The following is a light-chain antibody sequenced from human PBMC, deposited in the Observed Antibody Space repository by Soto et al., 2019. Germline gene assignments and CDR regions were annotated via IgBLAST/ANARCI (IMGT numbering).Light chain of an antibody. CDR2: EVT. Sequence: QSVLTQPASVSGSPGQSVTISCTGTSGDVGSYNYVSWYQQRPGKAPQLLIYEVTNRPSGISSRFSGSRSGNTASLTISGLQVEEEADYYCRSYRTTTNSVVFGGGTK. J-gene: IGLJ3*02. CDR1: SGDVGSYNY. V-gene: IGLV2-14*01. CDR3: RSYRTTTNSVV.